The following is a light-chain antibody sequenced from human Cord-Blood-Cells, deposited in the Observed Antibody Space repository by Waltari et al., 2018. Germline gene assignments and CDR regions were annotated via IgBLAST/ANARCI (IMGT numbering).Light chain of an antibody. V-gene: IGLV2-14*01. J-gene: IGLJ1*01. Sequence: QSALTQPASMSGSPGQSITISCTGTSSDVGGYNYVSWYQQHPGKAPKLMIYEVSNRPSGVSNRFSGSKSGNTASLTISGLQAEDEADYYCSSYTSSSNPYVFGTGTKVTVL. CDR3: SSYTSSSNPYV. CDR2: EVS. CDR1: SSDVGGYNY.